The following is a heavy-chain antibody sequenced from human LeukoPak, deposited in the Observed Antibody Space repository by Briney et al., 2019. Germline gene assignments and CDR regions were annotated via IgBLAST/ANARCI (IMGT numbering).Heavy chain of an antibody. CDR1: GYTFTSYG. D-gene: IGHD6-6*01. Sequence: WASVKVSCKASGYTFTSYGISWVRQAPGQGLEWMGWISAYNSNTNYAQKLQGRVTMTTDTSTTTAYMALRSLRSNVTAVSFCSRAVLTGIAARRRDYWGQGTLVTVSS. J-gene: IGHJ4*02. CDR2: ISAYNSNT. CDR3: SRAVLTGIAARRRDY. V-gene: IGHV1-18*01.